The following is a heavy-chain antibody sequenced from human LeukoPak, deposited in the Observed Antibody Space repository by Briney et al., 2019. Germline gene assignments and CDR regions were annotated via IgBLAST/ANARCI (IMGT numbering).Heavy chain of an antibody. CDR3: ASPGYYGSGSYHLYYYFDY. J-gene: IGHJ4*02. CDR2: IIPIFGTA. Sequence: SVKVSCKASGYTFTSYYMHWVRQAPGQGLEWMGGIIPIFGTANYAQKFQGRVTITADKSTSTAYMELSSLRSEDTAVYYCASPGYYGSGSYHLYYYFDYWGQGTLVTVSS. D-gene: IGHD3-10*01. CDR1: GYTFTSYY. V-gene: IGHV1-69*06.